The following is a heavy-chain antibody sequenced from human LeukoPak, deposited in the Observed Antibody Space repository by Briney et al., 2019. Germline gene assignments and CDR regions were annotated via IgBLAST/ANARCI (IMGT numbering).Heavy chain of an antibody. CDR3: ARGLLRRWLVLGYYFDY. CDR2: ISAYNGDT. J-gene: IGHJ4*02. V-gene: IGHV1-18*01. CDR1: GYTFTNFG. Sequence: ASVKVSCKAFGYTFTNFGITWVRQAPGQGLEWMGWISAYNGDTKYGQNFQGRVTMTTDTFTTTAYMDLRSLSSDDTAVYYCARGLLRRWLVLGYYFDYWGQGTLVTVSS. D-gene: IGHD6-19*01.